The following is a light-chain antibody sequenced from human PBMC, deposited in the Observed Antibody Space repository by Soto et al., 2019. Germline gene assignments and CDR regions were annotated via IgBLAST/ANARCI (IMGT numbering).Light chain of an antibody. V-gene: IGKV3-20*01. CDR3: QQYGSSPLLT. J-gene: IGKJ4*01. Sequence: EIVLTQSPGTLSLSPGERATLSCRASQSVSSSYLAWYQQKPGQAPRLLIYGASSRATGIPDRFSGSGSGTDCTLTISRLEPEDFAVYYCQQYGSSPLLTFGGGTNVEIK. CDR1: QSVSSSY. CDR2: GAS.